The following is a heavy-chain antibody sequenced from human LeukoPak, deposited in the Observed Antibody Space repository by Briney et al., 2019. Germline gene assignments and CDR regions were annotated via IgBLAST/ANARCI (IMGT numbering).Heavy chain of an antibody. J-gene: IGHJ4*02. Sequence: SETLSLTCAVYGGSFSDYYWSWIRQSPGNGLEWIGEINHSGSTNFSPSLKNRVTISVDTSKNQFSLKLTSVTAADTAVYYCGRTTSPRAGSVDYWGQGTLVTVSS. D-gene: IGHD4-17*01. CDR2: INHSGST. CDR3: GRTTSPRAGSVDY. V-gene: IGHV4-34*01. CDR1: GGSFSDYY.